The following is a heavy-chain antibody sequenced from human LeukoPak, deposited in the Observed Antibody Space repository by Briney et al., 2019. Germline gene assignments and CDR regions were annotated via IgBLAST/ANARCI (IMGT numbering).Heavy chain of an antibody. V-gene: IGHV3-43*02. CDR1: GLNLDDSA. CDR2: ISADGGST. J-gene: IGHJ4*02. CDR3: AKESGKFDY. Sequence: AGGSLRLSCVASGLNLDDSAMHWVCQAPGKGLEWVSLISADGGSTFSADSVKGRFSISRDNSKNSLYLQMNSLRSEDTAMYYCAKESGKFDYWGQGTLVAVSS.